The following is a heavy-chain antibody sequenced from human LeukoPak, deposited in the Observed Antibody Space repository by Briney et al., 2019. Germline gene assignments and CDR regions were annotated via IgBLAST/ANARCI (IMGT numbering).Heavy chain of an antibody. D-gene: IGHD1-14*01. J-gene: IGHJ1*01. V-gene: IGHV1-18*01. Sequence: ASVKVSCKASGYTFTNFGFIWVRQAPGQGLVWWGWVSTYNGDTDYAKKLQDRVTMTTESSTQTTFMELRNLRSDDTAVYYCARAESMALYFLYWGQGTLVSVSS. CDR2: VSTYNGDT. CDR1: GYTFTNFG. CDR3: ARAESMALYFLY.